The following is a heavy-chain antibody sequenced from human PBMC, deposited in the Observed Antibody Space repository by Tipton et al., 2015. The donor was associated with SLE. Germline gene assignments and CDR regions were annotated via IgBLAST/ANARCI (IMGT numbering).Heavy chain of an antibody. V-gene: IGHV3-74*01. CDR2: INSDGSST. CDR3: GSLESARLGDV. J-gene: IGHJ6*04. CDR1: GFIFSDFW. D-gene: IGHD5-24*01. Sequence: SLRLSCAASGFIFSDFWMHWVRQVPGKGLVSVSRINSDGSSTNYADAVKGRFTISRDNAKNTLYLQMNSVRAEDTAVYYCGSLESARLGDVWGKGTTVTVSS.